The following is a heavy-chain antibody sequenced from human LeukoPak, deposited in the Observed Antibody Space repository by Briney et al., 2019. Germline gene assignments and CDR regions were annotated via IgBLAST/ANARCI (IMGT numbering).Heavy chain of an antibody. Sequence: ASVKVSCKASGYTFTSYYMHWVRQAPGQGLEWMGLIKPSGGSTTYAQKFQGRVTMTRDTSTSTVYMELSSLRSEDTAVYYCARVEGITAEEGDWGQGTLVTVSS. D-gene: IGHD6-13*01. CDR2: IKPSGGST. V-gene: IGHV1-46*01. CDR3: ARVEGITAEEGD. J-gene: IGHJ4*02. CDR1: GYTFTSYY.